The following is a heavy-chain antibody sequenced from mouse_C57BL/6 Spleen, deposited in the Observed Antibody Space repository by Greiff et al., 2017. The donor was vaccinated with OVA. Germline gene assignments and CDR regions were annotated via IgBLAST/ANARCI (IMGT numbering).Heavy chain of an antibody. V-gene: IGHV1-42*01. CDR2: INPSTGGT. CDR1: GYSFTGYY. J-gene: IGHJ3*01. Sequence: EVQLQQSGPELVKPGASVKISCKASGYSFTGYYMNWVKQSPEKSLEWIGEINPSTGGTTYNQKFKAKATLTVDKSSSTAYMQLKSLTSEDSAVYYCASYGNAGGWFAYWGQGTLVTVSA. D-gene: IGHD2-1*01. CDR3: ASYGNAGGWFAY.